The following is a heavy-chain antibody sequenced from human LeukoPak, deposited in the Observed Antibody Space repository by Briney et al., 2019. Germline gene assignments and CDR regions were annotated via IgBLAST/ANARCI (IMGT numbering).Heavy chain of an antibody. V-gene: IGHV3-21*01. CDR1: GLTFSSYS. CDR2: ISSSSSYI. D-gene: IGHD6-19*01. CDR3: ARDLFSGWYDY. J-gene: IGHJ4*02. Sequence: GGSLRLSCAASGLTFSSYSMNWVRQAPGKGLEWVSSISSSSSYIYYADSVKGRFTISRDNAKNSLYLQMNSLRAEDTAVYYCARDLFSGWYDYWGQGTLVTVSS.